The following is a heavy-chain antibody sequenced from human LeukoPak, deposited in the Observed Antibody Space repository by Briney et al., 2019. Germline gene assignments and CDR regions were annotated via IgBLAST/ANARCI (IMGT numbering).Heavy chain of an antibody. Sequence: PSETLSLTCTVSGGSISSGSYYWSWIRQPAGKGLEWIGRIYTSVNTNYNPSLKSRVSISVVTSKNQFSLKLSSVTAADTAVYYCARSYSSSYNWFDPWGQGTLVTVSS. D-gene: IGHD6-13*01. CDR3: ARSYSSSYNWFDP. J-gene: IGHJ5*02. V-gene: IGHV4-61*02. CDR2: IYTSVNT. CDR1: GGSISSGSYY.